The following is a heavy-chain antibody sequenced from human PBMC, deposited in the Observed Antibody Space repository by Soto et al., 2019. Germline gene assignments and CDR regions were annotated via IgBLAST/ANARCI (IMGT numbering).Heavy chain of an antibody. CDR3: AKGSLHYDILTGYYIASKGNKFDY. CDR2: ISKNGTNK. Sequence: GGSLRLSCAASGFTFSNYGMHWVRQAPGKGLEWVTLISKNGTNKYYTDSVKGRFTISRDNSKNTLYLQMNSLRAEDTAVYYCAKGSLHYDILTGYYIASKGNKFDYWGQGTLVTVSS. V-gene: IGHV3-30*18. D-gene: IGHD3-9*01. CDR1: GFTFSNYG. J-gene: IGHJ4*02.